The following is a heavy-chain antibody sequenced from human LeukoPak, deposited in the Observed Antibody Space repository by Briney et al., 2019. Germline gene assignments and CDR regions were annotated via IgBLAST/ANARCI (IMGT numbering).Heavy chain of an antibody. V-gene: IGHV1-24*01. CDR3: ATDWPQYGVFDH. Sequence: ASVKVSCKVSGYTLTELSMHWVRQAPGKGLEWMGGFDPEDGETIYAQKFQGRVTMTEDTSTDTAYMELSSLRSEDTAVYYCATDWPQYGVFDHWGQGTLVTVSS. D-gene: IGHD3-10*01. J-gene: IGHJ4*02. CDR1: GYTLTELS. CDR2: FDPEDGET.